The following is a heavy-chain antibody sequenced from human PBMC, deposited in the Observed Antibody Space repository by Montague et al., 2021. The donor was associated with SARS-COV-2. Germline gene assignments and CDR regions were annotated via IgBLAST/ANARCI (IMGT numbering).Heavy chain of an antibody. V-gene: IGHV4-34*01. CDR3: ARLGDGVVPSPILGVGPYYSYYCMDV. Sequence: SETLSLTCAVYGGSFSTYSWNWIRQPPGKGLEWIGEIHHGGSTNYNPSLKSRVTISADTSKNQFSLKLTSVAAADTAVYYCARLGDGVVPSPILGVGPYYSYYCMDVWGQGTTVTVSS. J-gene: IGHJ6*02. CDR1: GGSFSTYS. D-gene: IGHD2-2*02. CDR2: IHHGGST.